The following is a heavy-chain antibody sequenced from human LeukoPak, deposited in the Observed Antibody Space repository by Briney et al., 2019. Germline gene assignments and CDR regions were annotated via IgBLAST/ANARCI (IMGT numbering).Heavy chain of an antibody. Sequence: SETLSLTCIVSGGSISSGGHYWGWIRQPPGKGLEWIGSIYYSGSTYYNPSLNSRVTMFMDMSKNHFSLKMSSVTATDTAVYYCARLVCGGGSCPAEFDYWGQGTLVTVSS. CDR1: GGSISSGGHY. V-gene: IGHV4-39*02. CDR2: IYYSGST. D-gene: IGHD2-15*01. J-gene: IGHJ4*02. CDR3: ARLVCGGGSCPAEFDY.